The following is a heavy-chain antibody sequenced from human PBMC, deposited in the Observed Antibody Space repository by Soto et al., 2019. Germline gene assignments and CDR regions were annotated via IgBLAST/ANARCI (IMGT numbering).Heavy chain of an antibody. CDR2: FDPEDGET. D-gene: IGHD5-18*01. Sequence: ASVKVSCTVSGYTLTELSMHWVRQAPGKGLEWMGGFDPEDGETIYAQKFQGRVTMTEDTSTDTAYMELSSLRSEDTAVYYCATWDTAMVTRAFDIWGQGTMVTVSS. CDR1: GYTLTELS. J-gene: IGHJ3*02. CDR3: ATWDTAMVTRAFDI. V-gene: IGHV1-24*01.